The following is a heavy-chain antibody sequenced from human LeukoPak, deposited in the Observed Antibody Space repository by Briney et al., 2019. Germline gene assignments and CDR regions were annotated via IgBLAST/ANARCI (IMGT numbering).Heavy chain of an antibody. CDR1: GGSISSYY. D-gene: IGHD1-26*01. Sequence: SETLTLTCTVSGGSISSYYWSWIRQPPGKGLEWIGYMYYRGSSNFNPSLKSRVTISVDTSKNHLSLKLTSVTAADTAVYYCARRGPRGTDFDFWGQGTLVTVSS. CDR2: MYYRGSS. V-gene: IGHV4-59*01. J-gene: IGHJ4*02. CDR3: ARRGPRGTDFDF.